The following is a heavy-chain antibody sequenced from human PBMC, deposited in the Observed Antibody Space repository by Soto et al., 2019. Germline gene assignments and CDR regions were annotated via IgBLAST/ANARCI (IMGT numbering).Heavy chain of an antibody. CDR3: AKGGYCSGGSCYGGYAFDI. D-gene: IGHD2-15*01. CDR2: ISWNSGSI. J-gene: IGHJ3*02. Sequence: GGSLRLSCAASGFTFDDYAMHWVRQAPRKGLEWVSGISWNSGSIGYADSVKGRFTISRDNAKNSLYLQMNSLRAEDTALYYCAKGGYCSGGSCYGGYAFDIWGQGTMVTVSS. V-gene: IGHV3-9*01. CDR1: GFTFDDYA.